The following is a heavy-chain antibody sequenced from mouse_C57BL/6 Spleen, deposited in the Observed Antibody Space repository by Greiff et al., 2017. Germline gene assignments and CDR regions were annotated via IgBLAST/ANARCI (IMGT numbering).Heavy chain of an antibody. CDR2: IYPGSGST. D-gene: IGHD3-3*01. J-gene: IGHJ4*01. Sequence: VQLQQPGAELVKPGASVKMSCKASGYTFTSYWITWVKQRPGQGLEWIGDIYPGSGSTNYNEKFKSKATLTVDTSSSTAYMQLSSLTSEDSAVXYCARSAKGLSYAMDYWGQGTSVTVSS. CDR3: ARSAKGLSYAMDY. CDR1: GYTFTSYW. V-gene: IGHV1-55*01.